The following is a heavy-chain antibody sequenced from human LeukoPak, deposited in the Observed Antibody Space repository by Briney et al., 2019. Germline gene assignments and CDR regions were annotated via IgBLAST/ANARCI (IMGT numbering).Heavy chain of an antibody. J-gene: IGHJ4*02. CDR3: AKSGYNRFDY. V-gene: IGHV3-23*01. CDR1: GFTFSSSA. CDR2: ISGSGSGGST. D-gene: IGHD5-24*01. Sequence: GGSLRLSCAASGFTFSSSAMSWVRQAPGKGLEWVSNISGSGSGGSTYYADSVKGRFTISRDNSKYTLYLQMNSLRAEDTAVYYCAKSGYNRFDYWGQGTLVTVSS.